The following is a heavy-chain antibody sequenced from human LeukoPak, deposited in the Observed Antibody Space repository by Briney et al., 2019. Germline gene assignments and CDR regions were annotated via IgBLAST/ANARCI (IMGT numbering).Heavy chain of an antibody. Sequence: PSETLSLTCTVSGGSISTKNYYWGWIRQPPGKGLEWIGYIYYGGSANYNPSLKSRATISIDRSKNQFSLKLSSLTAADTAVYYCARHGSSYSFDYWGQGTLVTVSS. CDR2: IYYGGSA. J-gene: IGHJ4*02. V-gene: IGHV4-61*05. D-gene: IGHD6-13*01. CDR1: GGSISTKNYY. CDR3: ARHGSSYSFDY.